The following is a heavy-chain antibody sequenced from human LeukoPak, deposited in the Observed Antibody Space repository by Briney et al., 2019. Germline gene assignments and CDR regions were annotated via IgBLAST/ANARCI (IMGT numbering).Heavy chain of an antibody. V-gene: IGHV1-69*04. D-gene: IGHD4-11*01. CDR3: AREVVTTNRNWFDP. CDR1: GGTFSSYA. J-gene: IGHJ5*02. CDR2: IIPIFGIA. Sequence: ASVKVSCKASGGTFSSYAISWVRQAPGQGLEWMGRIIPIFGIANYAQKFQGRVTITADKSTSTAYMELSCLRSEDTAVYYCAREVVTTNRNWFDPWGQGTLVTVSS.